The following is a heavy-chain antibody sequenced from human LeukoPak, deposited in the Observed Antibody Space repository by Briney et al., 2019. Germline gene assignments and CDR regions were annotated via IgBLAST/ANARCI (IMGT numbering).Heavy chain of an antibody. Sequence: GGSLRLSCAASGFTFSSYSMTWVRQAPGKGLEWVSSISSSSSYIYYADSVKGRFTISRDNAKNSLYPQMNSLRAEDTAVYYCAKVTGTKIDYWGQGTLVTVSS. CDR3: AKVTGTKIDY. J-gene: IGHJ4*02. V-gene: IGHV3-21*01. D-gene: IGHD1-20*01. CDR2: ISSSSSYI. CDR1: GFTFSSYS.